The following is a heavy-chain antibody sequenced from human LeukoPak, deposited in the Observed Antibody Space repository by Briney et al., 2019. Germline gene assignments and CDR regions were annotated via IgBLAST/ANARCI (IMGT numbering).Heavy chain of an antibody. CDR1: GGTFSSYA. J-gene: IGHJ4*02. Sequence: SVKVSCKASGGTFSSYAINWMRQAPGQGLEWMGGIIPIFSTANYAQKFQGRVTITTDESTSTAYMELSSLRSEDTAVYYCASLYSSSSDKFDYWGQGTLVTVSS. D-gene: IGHD6-6*01. CDR2: IIPIFSTA. V-gene: IGHV1-69*05. CDR3: ASLYSSSSDKFDY.